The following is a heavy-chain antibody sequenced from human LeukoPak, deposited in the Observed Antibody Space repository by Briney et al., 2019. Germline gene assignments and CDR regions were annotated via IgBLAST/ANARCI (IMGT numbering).Heavy chain of an antibody. CDR1: GGSISSYY. V-gene: IGHV4-59*08. J-gene: IGHJ6*03. Sequence: SETLSLTCTVSGGSISSYYWSWIRQPPGKGPEWIGYIYYSGSTNYNPSLKSRVTISVDTSKNQFSLKLSSVTAADTAVYYCASSTTKAYYYYYMDVWGKGTTVTVSS. CDR2: IYYSGST. CDR3: ASSTTKAYYYYYMDV. D-gene: IGHD4-11*01.